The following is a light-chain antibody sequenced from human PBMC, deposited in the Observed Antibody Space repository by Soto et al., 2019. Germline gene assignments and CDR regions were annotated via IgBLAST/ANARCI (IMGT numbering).Light chain of an antibody. Sequence: QSALTQPRSVSGSPGQSVTISCTGTSSDVGGYNYVSWYQQHPGKAPKLMIYDVSKRPSGVPDRFSGSKSGNTASLTISGLQAEDEADYSCCSYAGTYTYVFGTGTKVTVL. V-gene: IGLV2-11*01. J-gene: IGLJ1*01. CDR3: CSYAGTYTYV. CDR1: SSDVGGYNY. CDR2: DVS.